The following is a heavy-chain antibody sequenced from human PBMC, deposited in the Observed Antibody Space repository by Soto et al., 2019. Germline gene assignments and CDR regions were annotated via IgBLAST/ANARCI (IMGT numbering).Heavy chain of an antibody. D-gene: IGHD3-22*01. Sequence: EVQLLESGGGLVQPGGSLRLSCAASGFTFSSYAMSWVRQAPGKGLEWVSAISGSGGSTYYADSVKGRFTISRDNSKNTLYLQMNSLRAEDTAVYYCANLHGVTTIVVVNDAFDIWGQGTMVTVSS. V-gene: IGHV3-23*01. CDR3: ANLHGVTTIVVVNDAFDI. CDR1: GFTFSSYA. CDR2: ISGSGGST. J-gene: IGHJ3*02.